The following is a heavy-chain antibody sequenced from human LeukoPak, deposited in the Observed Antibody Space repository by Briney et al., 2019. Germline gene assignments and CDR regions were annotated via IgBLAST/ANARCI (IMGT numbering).Heavy chain of an antibody. J-gene: IGHJ3*02. CDR1: GFTFDDYA. CDR2: ISWNSGSI. CDR3: VKDNSGSYFRAFDI. V-gene: IGHV3-9*03. Sequence: PGGSLRLSCAASGFTFDDYAMHWVRQAPGKGLEWVSGISWNSGSIGYADSVKGRFTISRDNAKNSLYLQMNSLRAEDMALYYCVKDNSGSYFRAFDIWGQGTMVTVSS. D-gene: IGHD1-26*01.